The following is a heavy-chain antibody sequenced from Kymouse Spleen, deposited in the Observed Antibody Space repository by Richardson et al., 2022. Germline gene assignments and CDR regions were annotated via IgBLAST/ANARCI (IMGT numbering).Heavy chain of an antibody. D-gene: IGHD6-13*01. CDR3: AREEQQRPFFDY. V-gene: IGHV3-33*01. CDR1: GFTFSSYG. J-gene: IGHJ4*02. CDR2: IWYDGSNK. Sequence: QVQLVESGGGVVQPGRSLRLSCAASGFTFSSYGMHWVRQAPGKGLEWVAVIWYDGSNKYYADSVKGRFTISRDNSKNTLYLQMNSLRAEDTAVYYCAREEQQRPFFDYWGQGTLVTVSS.